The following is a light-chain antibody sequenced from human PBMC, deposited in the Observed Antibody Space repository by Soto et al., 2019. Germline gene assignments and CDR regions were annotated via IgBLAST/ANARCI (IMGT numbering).Light chain of an antibody. Sequence: DIQMTQSPSSLSASVGDSVTITCRASQIIKTYLNWYQQKPGKAPNLLIYAASSLHSGVPSRFSGSGSGTDFTLTISSLQPEDFATYYCQQSFSSPPWTFGQGTKVEIK. V-gene: IGKV1-39*01. CDR1: QIIKTY. CDR3: QQSFSSPPWT. J-gene: IGKJ1*01. CDR2: AAS.